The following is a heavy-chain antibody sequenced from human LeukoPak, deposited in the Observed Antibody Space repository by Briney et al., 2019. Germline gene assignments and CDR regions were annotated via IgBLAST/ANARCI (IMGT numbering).Heavy chain of an antibody. CDR3: ARVLTVSSGGYDAFDI. V-gene: IGHV3-13*01. CDR1: GFTFSSYD. CDR2: IDTAGDT. D-gene: IGHD3-10*01. Sequence: GGSLRLSCAASGFTFSSYDMHWVRHATGKGLEWVSGIDTAGDTYYPGSVKGRFTISRENPKNSLYLQMNSLRAGDTAVYYCARVLTVSSGGYDAFDIWGQGTMVIVSS. J-gene: IGHJ3*02.